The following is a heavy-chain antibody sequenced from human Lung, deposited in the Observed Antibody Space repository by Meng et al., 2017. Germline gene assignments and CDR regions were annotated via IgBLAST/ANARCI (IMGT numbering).Heavy chain of an antibody. CDR2: INAGNGNT. CDR1: GYTFTSYA. D-gene: IGHD2-21*02. CDR3: ARGDYCGGDCYWFDY. V-gene: IGHV1-3*01. J-gene: IGHJ4*02. Sequence: VQLVQSGAKVKKPGGSVKVSCKASGYTFTSYAMHWVRQAPGQRLEWMGWINAGNGNTKYSQKFQGRVTITRDTSASTAYMELSSLRSEDTAVYYCARGDYCGGDCYWFDYWGQGTLVTVSS.